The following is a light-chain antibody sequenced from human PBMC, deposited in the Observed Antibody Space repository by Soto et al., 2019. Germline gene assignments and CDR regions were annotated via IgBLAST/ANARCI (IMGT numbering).Light chain of an antibody. Sequence: QSALTQPASVSGSPGQSITISCTGTRSDIGGDGYVSWYQQHTGTAPKVMFYGVTNRLAWVSFRFSGSKSGNTASLTISGLQAEDEADYYCASSSPGGTRVFGRGTKLTVL. V-gene: IGLV2-14*01. J-gene: IGLJ3*02. CDR3: ASSSPGGTRV. CDR2: GVT. CDR1: RSDIGGDGY.